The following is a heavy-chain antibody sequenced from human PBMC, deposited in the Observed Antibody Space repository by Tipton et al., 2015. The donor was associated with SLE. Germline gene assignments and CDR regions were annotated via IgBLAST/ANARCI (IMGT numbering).Heavy chain of an antibody. CDR3: ARDTHEGY. V-gene: IGHV4-38-2*02. J-gene: IGHJ4*02. Sequence: TLSLTCAVSGYSISSGYYWGWIRQPPGKGLEWIGSIYHSGSTYYNPSLKSRVTISVDTSKNQFSLKLNSVTAADTAVYYCARDTHEGYWGQGTLVTVSS. CDR1: GYSISSGYY. D-gene: IGHD2-15*01. CDR2: IYHSGST.